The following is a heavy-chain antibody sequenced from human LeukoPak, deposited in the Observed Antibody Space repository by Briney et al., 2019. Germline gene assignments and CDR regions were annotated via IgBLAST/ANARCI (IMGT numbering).Heavy chain of an antibody. D-gene: IGHD1-26*01. CDR3: ARDRGIVGASHYYYGMDV. Sequence: SVKVSCKASGGTFSSYAISWVRQAPGQGLEWMGRIIPILGIANYAQKFQGRVTIIADKSTSTAYMELSSLRSEDTAVYYCARDRGIVGASHYYYGMDVWGQGTTVTVSS. V-gene: IGHV1-69*04. CDR2: IIPILGIA. CDR1: GGTFSSYA. J-gene: IGHJ6*02.